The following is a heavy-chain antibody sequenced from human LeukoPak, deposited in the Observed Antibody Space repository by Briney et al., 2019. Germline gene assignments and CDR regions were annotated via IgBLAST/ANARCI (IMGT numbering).Heavy chain of an antibody. CDR3: ASTGVKRYYDFWSGYSDYYYYMDV. J-gene: IGHJ6*03. CDR2: IYYSGST. Sequence: PSETLSLTCTVSGGSISSSSYYWGWIRQPPGKGLEWIGSIYYSGSTYYNPSLKSRVTITVDTSKNQFSLKLSSVTAADTAVYYCASTGVKRYYDFWSGYSDYYYYMDVWGKGTTVTVSS. V-gene: IGHV4-39*07. CDR1: GGSISSSSYY. D-gene: IGHD3-3*01.